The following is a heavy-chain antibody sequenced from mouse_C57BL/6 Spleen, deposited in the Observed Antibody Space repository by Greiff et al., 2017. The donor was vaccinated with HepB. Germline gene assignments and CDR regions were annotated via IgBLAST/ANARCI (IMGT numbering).Heavy chain of an antibody. CDR3: VLLRFAY. CDR2: INPNNGGT. V-gene: IGHV1-18*01. J-gene: IGHJ3*01. D-gene: IGHD1-1*01. CDR1: GYTFTDYN. Sequence: VQLQQSGPELVKPGASVKIPCKASGYTFTDYNMDWVKQSPGKSLEWIGDINPNNGGTIYNQKFKGKATLTVDKSSSTAYMELRSLTSEDTAVCYCVLLRFAYWGQGTLVTVSA.